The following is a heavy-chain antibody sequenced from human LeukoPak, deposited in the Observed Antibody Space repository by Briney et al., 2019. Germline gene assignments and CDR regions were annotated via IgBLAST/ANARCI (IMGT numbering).Heavy chain of an antibody. CDR1: GFTFSSYG. CDR2: ISYDGSNK. CDR3: AKLGTRWPYEDY. J-gene: IGHJ4*02. D-gene: IGHD7-27*01. Sequence: PGRSLRLSCAASGFTFSSYGMHWVRQAPGKGLEWVAVISYDGSNKYYADSVKGRFTISRDNSKNTLYLQMNSLRAEDTAVYYCAKLGTRWPYEDYWGQGTLVTVSS. V-gene: IGHV3-30*18.